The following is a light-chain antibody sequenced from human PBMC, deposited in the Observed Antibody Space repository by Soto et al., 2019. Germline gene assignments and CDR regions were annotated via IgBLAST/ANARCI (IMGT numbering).Light chain of an antibody. CDR1: QSISSW. CDR2: KAS. V-gene: IGKV1-5*03. Sequence: DIQMTQSPSTLSASVGDRVTITCRASQSISSWLAWYQQQPGKAPKLLIYKASTLEAGVPSRFSGGGSGTEFTLTISSLRPDDFATYYCQQYNSFSPTFGQGTKVEIK. J-gene: IGKJ1*01. CDR3: QQYNSFSPT.